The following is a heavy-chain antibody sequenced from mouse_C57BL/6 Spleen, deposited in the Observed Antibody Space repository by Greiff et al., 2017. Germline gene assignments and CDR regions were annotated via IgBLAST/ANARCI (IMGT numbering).Heavy chain of an antibody. CDR1: GYSITSGYY. J-gene: IGHJ1*03. D-gene: IGHD1-1*01. CDR3: ARDYGSSTYCYFDV. CDR2: ISYDGSN. Sequence: LMESGPGLVKPSQSLSLTCSVTGYSITSGYYWNWIRQFPGNKLEWMGYISYDGSNNYNPSLKNRISITRDTSKNQFFLKLNSVTTEDTATYYCARDYGSSTYCYFDVWGTGTTVTVSS. V-gene: IGHV3-6*01.